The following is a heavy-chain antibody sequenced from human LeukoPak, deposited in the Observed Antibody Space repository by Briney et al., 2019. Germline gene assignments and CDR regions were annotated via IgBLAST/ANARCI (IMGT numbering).Heavy chain of an antibody. CDR1: GGSFSGYY. V-gene: IGHV4-34*01. CDR2: INHSGST. D-gene: IGHD4-23*01. CDR3: ARFGDYGGVDY. J-gene: IGHJ4*02. Sequence: PSETLSLTCAVYGGSFSGYYWSWIRQPLGKGLEWIGEINHSGSTNYNPSLKSRVTISVDTSKNQFSLKLSSVTAADTAVYYCARFGDYGGVDYWGQGTLVTVSS.